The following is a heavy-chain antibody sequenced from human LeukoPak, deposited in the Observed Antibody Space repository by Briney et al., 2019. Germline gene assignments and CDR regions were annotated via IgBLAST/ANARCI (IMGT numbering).Heavy chain of an antibody. V-gene: IGHV4-39*07. Sequence: SETLSLTCTVSGRSISSSSYYWGWIRQPPGKGLEGIGRIFYSESTYYNPSLKSRVTISVDTSKHQFSLKLSSVTAADTAVYYCARGMYSGWSLDWYVYRCGGGRLVTDCS. CDR3: ARGMYSGWSLDWYVYR. D-gene: IGHD6-6*01. J-gene: IGHJ2*01. CDR2: IFYSEST. CDR1: GRSISSSSYY.